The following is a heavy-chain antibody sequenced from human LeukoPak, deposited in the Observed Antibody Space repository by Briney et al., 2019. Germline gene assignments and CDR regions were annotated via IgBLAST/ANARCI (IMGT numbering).Heavy chain of an antibody. Sequence: SETLSLTCTVSGGSISSYYWSRIRQPPGKGLEWIGYIYYSGSTNYNPSLKSRVTISVDTSKNQFSLKLSSVTAADTAVYYCARAYGTMVRGVIIPFDYWGQGTLVTVSS. CDR1: GGSISSYY. J-gene: IGHJ4*02. D-gene: IGHD3-10*01. CDR2: IYYSGST. CDR3: ARAYGTMVRGVIIPFDY. V-gene: IGHV4-59*01.